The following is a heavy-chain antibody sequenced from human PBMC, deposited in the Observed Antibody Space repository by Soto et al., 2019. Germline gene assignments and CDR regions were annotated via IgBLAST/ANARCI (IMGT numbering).Heavy chain of an antibody. CDR1: GFTFSSYA. J-gene: IGHJ6*02. V-gene: IGHV3-30-3*01. CDR3: ARACITMVRGVRYGMDV. D-gene: IGHD3-10*01. Sequence: GGSLRLSCAASGFTFSSYAMHWVRQAPGKGLEWVAVISNDGSNKYYADSVKGRFTISRDNSKNTLYLQMNSLRAEDTAVYYCARACITMVRGVRYGMDVWGQGTTVTVSS. CDR2: ISNDGSNK.